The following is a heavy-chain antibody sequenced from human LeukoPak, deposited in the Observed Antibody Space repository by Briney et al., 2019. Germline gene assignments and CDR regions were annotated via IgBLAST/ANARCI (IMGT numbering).Heavy chain of an antibody. CDR3: ASGSTVDIVATIKGVLWDY. D-gene: IGHD5-12*01. CDR1: GFTFSSYA. V-gene: IGHV3-30*04. CDR2: ISYDGSNK. Sequence: GGSLRLSCAASGFTFSSYAMHWVRQALGKGLEWVAVISYDGSNKYYADSVKGRFTISRDNSKNTLYLQMNSLRAEDTAVYYCASGSTVDIVATIKGVLWDYWGQGTLVTVSS. J-gene: IGHJ4*02.